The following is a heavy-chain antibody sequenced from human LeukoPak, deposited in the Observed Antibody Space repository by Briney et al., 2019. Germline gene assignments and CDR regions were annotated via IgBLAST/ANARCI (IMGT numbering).Heavy chain of an antibody. CDR2: IRFDGNNK. V-gene: IGHV3-30*02. CDR3: AKVRGGIIGTQDAFDI. CDR1: GFSFSSYA. D-gene: IGHD1-20*01. Sequence: GGSLRLSCAASGFSFSSYAMHWVRQAPGKGLEWVAYIRFDGNNKYHADSVKGRFTISRDNSKNTLYLQMNSLRAEDTAAYYCAKVRGGIIGTQDAFDIWGQGTLVTVSS. J-gene: IGHJ3*02.